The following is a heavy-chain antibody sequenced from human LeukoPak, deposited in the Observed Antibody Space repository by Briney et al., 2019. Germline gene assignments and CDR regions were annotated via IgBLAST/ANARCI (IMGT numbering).Heavy chain of an antibody. CDR2: MNPNSGNT. CDR3: ARMSYYDRRGDNWFDP. CDR1: GYTFTSCD. J-gene: IGHJ5*02. D-gene: IGHD3-22*01. V-gene: IGHV1-8*01. Sequence: ASVKVSCKASGYTFTSCDINWVRRATGQGLEWMGWMNPNSGNTGYAQKFQGRVTMTRDTSISTAYMELSSLRSEDTAVYYCARMSYYDRRGDNWFDPWGQGTLVIVSS.